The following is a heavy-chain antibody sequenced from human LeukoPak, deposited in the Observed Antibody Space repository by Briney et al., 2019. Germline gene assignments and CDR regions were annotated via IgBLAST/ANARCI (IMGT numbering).Heavy chain of an antibody. J-gene: IGHJ3*02. Sequence: SVKVSCKASGGTFSSYAISWVRQAPGQGLEWMGGIIPIFGTANYARKFQGRVTITADKSTSTAYMELSSLRSEDTAVYYCARETESRPSLDAFDIWGQGTMVTVSS. D-gene: IGHD1-14*01. V-gene: IGHV1-69*06. CDR3: ARETESRPSLDAFDI. CDR1: GGTFSSYA. CDR2: IIPIFGTA.